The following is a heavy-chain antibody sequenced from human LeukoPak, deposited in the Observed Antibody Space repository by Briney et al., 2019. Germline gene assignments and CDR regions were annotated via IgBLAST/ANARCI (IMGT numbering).Heavy chain of an antibody. Sequence: ASVKVSCKASGYTFTSYGISWVRQAPGQGLEWMGWISAYNGNTNCAQKLQGRVTMTTDTSTSTAYMELRSLRSDDTAVYYCARDIWFGASVHPYYFDYWGQGTLVTVSS. CDR3: ARDIWFGASVHPYYFDY. V-gene: IGHV1-18*01. D-gene: IGHD3-10*01. CDR1: GYTFTSYG. CDR2: ISAYNGNT. J-gene: IGHJ4*02.